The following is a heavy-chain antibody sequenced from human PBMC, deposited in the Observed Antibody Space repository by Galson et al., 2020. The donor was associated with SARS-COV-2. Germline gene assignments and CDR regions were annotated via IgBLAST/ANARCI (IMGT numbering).Heavy chain of an antibody. V-gene: IGHV4-4*07. J-gene: IGHJ5*02. CDR2: TYTSGST. CDR3: ARDKAAAGTWGDWLDP. CDR1: VGSISSYY. D-gene: IGHD6-13*01. Sequence: SQTLSLTCTVPVGSISSYYWCCIRHPAGKGLEWIGRTYTSGSTNYNPSLKSRVTMSVETAKNQFSLKLSSVTAAGTAVYYCARDKAAAGTWGDWLDPWGQGTLVTVSS.